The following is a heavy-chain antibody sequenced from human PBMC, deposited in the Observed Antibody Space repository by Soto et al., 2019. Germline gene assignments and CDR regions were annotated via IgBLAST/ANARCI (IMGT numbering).Heavy chain of an antibody. CDR3: ARGAITMVRGVPQAFDI. D-gene: IGHD3-10*01. CDR2: INHSGST. V-gene: IGHV4-34*01. J-gene: IGHJ3*02. Sequence: TSETLSLTCAVYGGSFSGYYWSWIRQPPGKGLEWIGEINHSGSTNYNPSLKSRLTISVDTSKNQFSLKLSSVTAADTAVYYCARGAITMVRGVPQAFDIWGQGTMVTVSS. CDR1: GGSFSGYY.